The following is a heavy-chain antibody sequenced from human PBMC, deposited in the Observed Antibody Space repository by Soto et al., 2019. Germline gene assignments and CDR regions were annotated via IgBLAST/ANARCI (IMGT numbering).Heavy chain of an antibody. J-gene: IGHJ3*02. CDR3: TTDPREFGESYDAFDI. CDR2: IKSKTDGGTT. CDR1: GFTFSNAW. V-gene: IGHV3-15*07. D-gene: IGHD3-10*01. Sequence: EVQLVESGGGLVKPGGSLRLSCAASGFTFSNAWMNWVRQAPGKGLAWVGRIKSKTDGGTTDYAAPVKGRFTISRDDSKNTLDLQMNSLKTEDTAVYYCTTDPREFGESYDAFDIWGQGTMVTVSS.